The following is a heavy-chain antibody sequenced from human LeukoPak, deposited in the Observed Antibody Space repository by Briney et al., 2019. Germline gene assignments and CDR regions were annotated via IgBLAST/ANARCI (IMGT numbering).Heavy chain of an antibody. CDR3: ARGTNTANY. Sequence: GGSLRLSCAASGFTFSSYGMSWVRQAPGKGLEWVSSISSSGRYIYYTDSLKGRFTISRDNAKNSLYLQMSSLRAEDTAVYYCARGTNTANYWGQGTLVTVSS. J-gene: IGHJ4*02. CDR2: ISSSGRYI. D-gene: IGHD5-18*01. V-gene: IGHV3-21*01. CDR1: GFTFSSYG.